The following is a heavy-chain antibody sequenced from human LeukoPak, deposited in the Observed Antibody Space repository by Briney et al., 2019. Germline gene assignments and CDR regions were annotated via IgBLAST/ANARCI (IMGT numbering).Heavy chain of an antibody. J-gene: IGHJ5*02. D-gene: IGHD2-2*01. Sequence: SETLSLTCTVSGGSISSYYWSWIRQPPGKGLEWIGYIYYSGSTNYNPSLKSRVTISVDTSKNQFSLKLSSVTAADTAVYYCARMDCSSTSCYGLGVWFDPWGQGTLVTVPS. V-gene: IGHV4-59*01. CDR1: GGSISSYY. CDR3: ARMDCSSTSCYGLGVWFDP. CDR2: IYYSGST.